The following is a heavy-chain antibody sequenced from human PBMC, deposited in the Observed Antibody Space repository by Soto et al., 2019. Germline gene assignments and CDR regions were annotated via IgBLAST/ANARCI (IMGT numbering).Heavy chain of an antibody. D-gene: IGHD3-3*01. CDR1: GFTFSSYG. V-gene: IGHV3-30*18. Sequence: GGSLRLSCAASGFTFSSYGMHWVRQAPGKGLEWVAVISYDGSNKYYADSVKGRFTISRDNSKNTLYLQMNSLRAEDTAVYYCSKMAWLRNYLYYWGQGTLVTVSS. CDR2: ISYDGSNK. CDR3: SKMAWLRNYLYY. J-gene: IGHJ4*02.